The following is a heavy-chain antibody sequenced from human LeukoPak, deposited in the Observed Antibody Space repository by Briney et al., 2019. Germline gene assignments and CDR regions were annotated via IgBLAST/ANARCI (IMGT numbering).Heavy chain of an antibody. V-gene: IGHV3-30*04. CDR3: ARENRDGYNYDFDY. CDR1: GFTFSSYA. CDR2: ISYDGSNK. J-gene: IGHJ4*02. Sequence: GGSLRLSCAASGFTFSSYAMHWVRQAPGKGLEWVAVISYDGSNKYYADSVKGRFTISRDNSKNTLYLQMNSLRTEDTAVYFCARENRDGYNYDFDYWGQGTLVTVSS. D-gene: IGHD5-24*01.